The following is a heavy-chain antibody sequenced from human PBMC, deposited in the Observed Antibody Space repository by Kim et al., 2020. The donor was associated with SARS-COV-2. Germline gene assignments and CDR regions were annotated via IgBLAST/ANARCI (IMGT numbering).Heavy chain of an antibody. Sequence: SVKGRFTISRDNAKNSLYLQMNSLRAEDTAVYYCAREIYCSSTSCYVSDYWGQGTLVTVSS. D-gene: IGHD2-2*01. V-gene: IGHV3-21*01. CDR3: AREIYCSSTSCYVSDY. J-gene: IGHJ4*02.